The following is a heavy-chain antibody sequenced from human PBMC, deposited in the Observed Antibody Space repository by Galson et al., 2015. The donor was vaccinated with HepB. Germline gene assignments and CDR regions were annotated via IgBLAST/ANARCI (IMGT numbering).Heavy chain of an antibody. Sequence: SLRLSCATSGFTFSRYWMHWVRQAPGKGLVWVSRINSDGSSTNYADSVKGRFTISRDNAKNTLYLQMNSLRAEDMAVYYCARESGYDDRAFDIWGQGTMVTVSS. D-gene: IGHD5-12*01. J-gene: IGHJ3*02. CDR1: GFTFSRYW. CDR2: INSDGSST. CDR3: ARESGYDDRAFDI. V-gene: IGHV3-74*01.